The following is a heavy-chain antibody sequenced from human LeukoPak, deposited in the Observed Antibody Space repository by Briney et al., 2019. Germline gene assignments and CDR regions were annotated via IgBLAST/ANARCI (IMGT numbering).Heavy chain of an antibody. CDR1: GYIFTSYD. CDR3: ARGWITMTPYYYYMDV. V-gene: IGHV1-8*01. J-gene: IGHJ6*03. CDR2: MNPNSGNT. Sequence: ASVKVSCKASGYIFTSYDINWVRQATGQGLEWMGWMNPNSGNTGYAQKFQGRVTMTRNTSISTAYMELSSLRSEDTAVYYCARGWITMTPYYYYMDVWGKGTTVTISS. D-gene: IGHD3-22*01.